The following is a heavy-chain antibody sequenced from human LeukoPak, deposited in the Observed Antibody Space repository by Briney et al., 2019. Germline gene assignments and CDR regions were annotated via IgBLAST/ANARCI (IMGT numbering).Heavy chain of an antibody. CDR2: ISSSSSYI. J-gene: IGHJ4*02. V-gene: IGHV3-21*01. CDR1: GFTFSSYS. CDR3: ARETGSSSWYYFDY. Sequence: PGGSLRLSCAASGFTFSSYSMNWVRQAPGKGLEWVSSISSSSSYIYYADSVKGRVTISRDNAKNSLYLQMNSLRAEDTAVYYCARETGSSSWYYFDYWGQGTLVTVSS. D-gene: IGHD6-13*01.